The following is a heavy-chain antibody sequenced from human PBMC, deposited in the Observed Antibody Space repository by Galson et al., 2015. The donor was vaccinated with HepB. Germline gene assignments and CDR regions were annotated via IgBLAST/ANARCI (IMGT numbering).Heavy chain of an antibody. J-gene: IGHJ6*02. CDR3: TTDLTMVRGLIPDRAYGMGV. V-gene: IGHV1-24*01. D-gene: IGHD3-10*01. CDR2: FDLEHGET. Sequence: SVKVSCKVFGYTLSELCMHWVRQAPGKGLEWMGGFDLEHGETIYAQNFQGRVTMTEDTSTDTAYMDLSSLRSEDTAVYYCTTDLTMVRGLIPDRAYGMGVWGQGTTVTVFS. CDR1: GYTLSELC.